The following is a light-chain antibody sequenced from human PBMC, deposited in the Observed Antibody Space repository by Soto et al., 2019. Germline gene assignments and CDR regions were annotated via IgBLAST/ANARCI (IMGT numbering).Light chain of an antibody. Sequence: EIGLTQSPGTLSLSPGERATHSCRASQSVSSSDLAWYQQKPGQAPRLLIYGASSRATGIPDRFSGSGSGTDFTLTISRLEPEDFAVYYCQQYGSSPLYTFGQGTKLEIK. CDR3: QQYGSSPLYT. CDR2: GAS. CDR1: QSVSSSD. V-gene: IGKV3-20*01. J-gene: IGKJ2*01.